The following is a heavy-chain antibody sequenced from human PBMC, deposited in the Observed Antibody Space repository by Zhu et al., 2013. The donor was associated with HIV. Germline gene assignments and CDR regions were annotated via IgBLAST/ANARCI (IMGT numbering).Heavy chain of an antibody. Sequence: QVQLVQSGAEVRKPGASVKVSCKASGYTFTNFYVHWVRQAPGQGLEWMGWINPNSGGTNYAQKFQGRVTMTRDTSISTAYMELSRLRSDDTAVYYCARDRQSSGFGSYTYYYGMDVWGQGTTVT. V-gene: IGHV1-2*02. CDR1: GYTFTNFY. CDR2: INPNSGGT. J-gene: IGHJ6*02. D-gene: IGHD3-10*01. CDR3: ARDRQSSGFGSYTYYYGMDV.